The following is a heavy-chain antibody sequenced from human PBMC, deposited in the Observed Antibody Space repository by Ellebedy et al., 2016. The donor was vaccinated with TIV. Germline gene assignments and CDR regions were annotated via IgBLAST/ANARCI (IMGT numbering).Heavy chain of an antibody. V-gene: IGHV4-59*12. D-gene: IGHD3-9*01. Sequence: SETLSLTCTVSSGSINTYYWSWIRQPPGKGLEWIAYIYYSGSTNYNPSLKSRVTISVDTSKNQFSLKLSSVTAADTAVYYCARGRGYDILTGSLGYWGQGTLVTVSS. J-gene: IGHJ4*02. CDR1: SGSINTYY. CDR2: IYYSGST. CDR3: ARGRGYDILTGSLGY.